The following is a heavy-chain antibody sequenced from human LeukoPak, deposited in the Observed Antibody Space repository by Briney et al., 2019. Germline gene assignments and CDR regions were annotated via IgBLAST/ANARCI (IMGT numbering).Heavy chain of an antibody. CDR1: GFTFSSYA. J-gene: IGHJ4*02. CDR3: ARDLGYCTNGVCHTRFDY. V-gene: IGHV3-23*01. D-gene: IGHD2-8*01. Sequence: ESGGSLRLSCAASGFTFSSYAMSWVRQAPGKGLEWVSATSGSGGSTYYADSVKGRFTISRDNSKNTLYLQMNSLRAEDTAVYYCARDLGYCTNGVCHTRFDYWGQGTLVAVSS. CDR2: TSGSGGST.